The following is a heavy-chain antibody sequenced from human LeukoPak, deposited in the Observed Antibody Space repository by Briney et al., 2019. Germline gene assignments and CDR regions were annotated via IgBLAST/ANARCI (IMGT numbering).Heavy chain of an antibody. D-gene: IGHD6-19*01. CDR2: INHSGST. CDR3: ARDAQQWLAYFDY. J-gene: IGHJ4*02. CDR1: GGSFSGYY. V-gene: IGHV4-34*01. Sequence: SETLSLTCAVYGGSFSGYYWSWIRQPPGKGLEWIGEINHSGSTNYNPSLKSRVTISVDTSKNQFSLKLSSVTAADTAVYYCARDAQQWLAYFDYWGQGTLVTVSS.